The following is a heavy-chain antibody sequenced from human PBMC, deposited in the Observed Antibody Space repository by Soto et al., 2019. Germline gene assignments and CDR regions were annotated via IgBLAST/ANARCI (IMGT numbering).Heavy chain of an antibody. CDR3: TRVSRGHWDDY. V-gene: IGHV3-7*03. CDR1: HFPFSTSW. J-gene: IGHJ4*02. Sequence: EVYLVESGGGLVQPGGSLRLSCAASHFPFSTSWMNWIRQAPGKGLEWVANINPDGSAKYYVDSLKGRFTISRDNAKNSLDLQMNSLRAEDTAVYFCTRVSRGHWDDYWGQGALFTVSS. D-gene: IGHD1-26*01. CDR2: INPDGSAK.